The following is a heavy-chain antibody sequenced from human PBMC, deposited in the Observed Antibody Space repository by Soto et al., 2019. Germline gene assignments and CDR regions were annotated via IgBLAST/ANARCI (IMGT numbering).Heavy chain of an antibody. J-gene: IGHJ5*02. CDR3: ARVPAYSTRWSSAPWFDP. Sequence: QVLLVQSGAAVKTPGASVKISCQASGYTFTNYGITWVRQTPGQGFEWMAWINPYNGNTNYAQNLQGRVTMTTDTSTSTVYMELRSLRSDDTAVYYCARVPAYSTRWSSAPWFDPWGQGTLVTVSS. V-gene: IGHV1-18*01. CDR1: GYTFTNYG. CDR2: INPYNGNT. D-gene: IGHD6-13*01.